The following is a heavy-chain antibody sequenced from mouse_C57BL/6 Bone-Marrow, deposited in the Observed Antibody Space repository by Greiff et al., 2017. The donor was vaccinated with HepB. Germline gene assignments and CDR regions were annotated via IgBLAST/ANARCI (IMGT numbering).Heavy chain of an antibody. CDR3: VRGVPPWFAY. CDR2: IRSKSNNYAT. Sequence: EVQLVESGGGLVQPKGSLKLSCAASGFSFNTYAMNWVRQAPGKGLEWVARIRSKSNNYATYYADSVKDRFTISRDDSESMLYLQMNNLKTEDTAMYYCVRGVPPWFAYWGQGTLVTVSA. J-gene: IGHJ3*01. CDR1: GFSFNTYA. V-gene: IGHV10-1*01. D-gene: IGHD5-1*01.